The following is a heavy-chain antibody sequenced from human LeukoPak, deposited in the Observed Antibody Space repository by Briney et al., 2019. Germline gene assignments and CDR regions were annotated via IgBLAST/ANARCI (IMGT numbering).Heavy chain of an antibody. V-gene: IGHV3-7*01. D-gene: IGHD3-3*01. CDR2: IKQDGSEK. CDR3: ARDRGSYDFWSGYLRNFDY. J-gene: IGHJ4*02. CDR1: GFTFSSYW. Sequence: PGGSLRLSCAASGFTFSSYWMSWVRQAPGKGLEWVANIKQDGSEKYYADSVKGRFTISRDNAKNSLYLQMNSLRAEDTAVYYCARDRGSYDFWSGYLRNFDYWGQGTLVTVSS.